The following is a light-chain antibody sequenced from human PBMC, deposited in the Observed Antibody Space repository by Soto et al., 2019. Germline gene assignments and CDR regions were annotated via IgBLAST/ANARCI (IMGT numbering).Light chain of an antibody. V-gene: IGLV1-40*01. CDR3: QSYDSSLSGPVV. CDR1: SSNIGAGYD. CDR2: GNS. J-gene: IGLJ1*01. Sequence: QSVLTQPPSVSGAPGQRVTISCTGSSSNIGAGYDVHWYQQLPETAPKLLIYGNSNRPSGVPDRFSGSKSGTSASLAITGLQAEDEADYYCQSYDSSLSGPVVFGTGTKLTVL.